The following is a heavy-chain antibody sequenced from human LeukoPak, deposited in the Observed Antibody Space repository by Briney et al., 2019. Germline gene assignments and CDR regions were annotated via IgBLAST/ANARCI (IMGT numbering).Heavy chain of an antibody. V-gene: IGHV3-21*01. J-gene: IGHJ3*02. Sequence: PGGSLRLSCAASGFTFSSYSMNWVRQAPGKGLEWVSFIDTSASYKYYGESMKGRFTISRDNARKSLYLQMNGLRADDTAVYYCARGRSITLLRGVAMSDGSDIWGQGKMVTVSP. CDR2: IDTSASYK. CDR3: ARGRSITLLRGVAMSDGSDI. D-gene: IGHD3-10*01. CDR1: GFTFSSYS.